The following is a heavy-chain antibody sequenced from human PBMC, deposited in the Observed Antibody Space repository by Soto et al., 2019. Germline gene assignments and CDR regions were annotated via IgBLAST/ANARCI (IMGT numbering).Heavy chain of an antibody. CDR2: ISANNGNT. CDR1: GFHFSNTG. CDR3: ARDPLMGNGDHGMALDS. V-gene: IGHV1-18*01. J-gene: IGHJ5*01. Sequence: QVNLVRSGVEWKKPGPSWKAPCRPPGFHFSNTGFTGPQQPPGQGLQWLGWISANNGNTNYGQKFQGRIAMTTDTSTSTTYMELMNLTPDDTAVYFCARDPLMGNGDHGMALDSWGQGTLVTVS. D-gene: IGHD4-17*01.